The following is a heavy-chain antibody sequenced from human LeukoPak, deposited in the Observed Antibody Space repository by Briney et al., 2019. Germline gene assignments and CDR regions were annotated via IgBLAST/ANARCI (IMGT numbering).Heavy chain of an antibody. J-gene: IGHJ4*02. V-gene: IGHV3-23*05. Sequence: QPGGSLRLSCVGSGFNFMQYGMMWVRQAPGKGLEWVSTIHPSGINTHHADSVKGRFTISRDNSKNTLYLQMNSLRVEDTAIYYCARDPSTLLPTDDSWGQGTLVAVSS. CDR1: GFNFMQYG. D-gene: IGHD5-24*01. CDR3: ARDPSTLLPTDDS. CDR2: IHPSGINT.